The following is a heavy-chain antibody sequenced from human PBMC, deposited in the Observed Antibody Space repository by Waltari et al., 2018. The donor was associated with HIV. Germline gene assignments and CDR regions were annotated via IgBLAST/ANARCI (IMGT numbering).Heavy chain of an antibody. Sequence: EVQLLESGGGLVQPGGSLRRSCAASGFTFSSYAMSWVRQAPGKGMEWLYTISGSGDMTYDADSVKCRFTISRDTSKHTVYLQMSSLRAEDSAVYYCAKARALVVVAATNCWGQGTLVTVSS. V-gene: IGHV3-23*01. CDR1: GFTFSSYA. J-gene: IGHJ4*02. CDR3: AKARALVVVAATNC. D-gene: IGHD2-15*01. CDR2: ISGSGDMT.